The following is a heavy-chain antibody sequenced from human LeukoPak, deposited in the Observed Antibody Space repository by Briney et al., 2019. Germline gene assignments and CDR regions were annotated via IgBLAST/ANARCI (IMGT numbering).Heavy chain of an antibody. CDR1: GFTFSSYW. V-gene: IGHV3-74*01. CDR3: ASSLWFGELLFDIDY. J-gene: IGHJ4*02. Sequence: GGSLRLSCAASGFTFSSYWMHWVRQAPGKGLVWVSRINSDGSSTTYADSVKGRFTISRDNAKNTLYLQMNSLRAEDTAVYSCASSLWFGELLFDIDYWGQGTLVTVSS. CDR2: INSDGSST. D-gene: IGHD3-10*01.